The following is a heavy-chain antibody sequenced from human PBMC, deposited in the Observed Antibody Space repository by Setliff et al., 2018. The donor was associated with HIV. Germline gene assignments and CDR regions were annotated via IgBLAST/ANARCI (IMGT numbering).Heavy chain of an antibody. J-gene: IGHJ3*01. Sequence: SETLSLTCTVSGGSIIINDYYWGWIRQSPGKGLEWIGSIVYSGTTYYNVSLESRVTISVDTSKNQFSLKLSSVTAADTAVYYCVRSGYSGHFDVWGQGTMVTV. CDR2: IVYSGTT. CDR3: VRSGYSGHFDV. CDR1: GGSIIINDYY. D-gene: IGHD5-12*01. V-gene: IGHV4-39*01.